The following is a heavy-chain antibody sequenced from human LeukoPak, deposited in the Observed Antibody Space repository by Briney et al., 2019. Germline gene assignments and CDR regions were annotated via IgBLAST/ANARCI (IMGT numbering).Heavy chain of an antibody. V-gene: IGHV5-51*01. J-gene: IGHJ6*02. Sequence: GESLKISCKGSGYRFTSYWIGWVRQMPGKGLEWMGISYPGDSETRYSPSFQGQVTMSADKSVNTAYLQWSSLKASDTAMYYCARGLVDVTGAIDYYGLDVWGQGTTVTVSS. D-gene: IGHD2-2*01. CDR3: ARGLVDVTGAIDYYGLDV. CDR1: GYRFTSYW. CDR2: SYPGDSET.